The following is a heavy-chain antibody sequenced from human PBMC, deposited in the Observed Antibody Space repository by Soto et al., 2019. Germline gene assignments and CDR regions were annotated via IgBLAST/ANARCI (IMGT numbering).Heavy chain of an antibody. D-gene: IGHD1-20*01. CDR2: IIPIFATA. Sequence: QVQLVQSGAEVKKPGSSVKVSCKASGGTFSSYAISWVRQAPGQGLEWMGGIIPIFATADYAQKFQGRVTIPXDESTSTAYMELSSLRSEDTAVYYCARSITGTVSYYYGMDVWGQGTTVTVSS. J-gene: IGHJ6*02. CDR3: ARSITGTVSYYYGMDV. CDR1: GGTFSSYA. V-gene: IGHV1-69*05.